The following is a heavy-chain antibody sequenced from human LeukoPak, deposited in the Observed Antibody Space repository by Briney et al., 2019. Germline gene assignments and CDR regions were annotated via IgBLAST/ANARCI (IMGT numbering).Heavy chain of an antibody. Sequence: GGTLRLSCAASGFTFSSYGVSWVRQAPGKGLEWVSAISGSGGSTYYADSVKGRFTISRDNSKNTLYLQMNSLRAEDTAVYYCAKASYEGVIVAFDYWGQGTLVTVSS. CDR3: AKASYEGVIVAFDY. J-gene: IGHJ4*02. V-gene: IGHV3-23*01. CDR2: ISGSGGST. D-gene: IGHD3-16*02. CDR1: GFTFSSYG.